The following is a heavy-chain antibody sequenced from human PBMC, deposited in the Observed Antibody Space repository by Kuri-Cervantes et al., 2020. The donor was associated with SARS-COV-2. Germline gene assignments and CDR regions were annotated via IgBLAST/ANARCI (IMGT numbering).Heavy chain of an antibody. CDR2: ISYSGST. V-gene: IGHV4-59*01. CDR3: ARNSRDGYKQGLGAFDI. CDR1: GGSISTYY. D-gene: IGHD5-24*01. Sequence: SETLSLTCTVSGGSISTYYWSWLRQPPGKGLEWIGYISYSGSTKYNPSLKSRVTISVHTSNSQFSLKLSSVTAADTAVYYCARNSRDGYKQGLGAFDIWGQGTTVTVSS. J-gene: IGHJ3*02.